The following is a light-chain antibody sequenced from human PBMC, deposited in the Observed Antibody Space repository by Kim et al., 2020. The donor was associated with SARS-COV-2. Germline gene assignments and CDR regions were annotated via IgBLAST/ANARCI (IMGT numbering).Light chain of an antibody. V-gene: IGLV1-44*01. J-gene: IGLJ2*01. CDR3: AAWDDSLHGLV. CDR2: NSY. CDR1: SSNIGSNP. Sequence: QSVLTQPPSASGTPGQSVTISCSGGSSNIGSNPVVWYQQVPGTAPKLLIYNSYQRPSAVPDRFSGSKSGTSVSLAISGLQSEDEADYYCAAWDDSLHGLVFGGGTQLTVL.